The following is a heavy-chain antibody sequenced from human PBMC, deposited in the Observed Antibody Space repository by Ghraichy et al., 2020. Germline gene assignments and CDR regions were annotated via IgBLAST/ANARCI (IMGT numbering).Heavy chain of an antibody. D-gene: IGHD1-7*01. Sequence: GGSLRLSCAASGFTFSSYGMHWVRQAPGKGLEWVAVIWYDGSNKYYADSVKGRFTISRDNSKNTLYLQMNSLRAEDTAVYYCARDTSWNFLDYWGQGTLVTVSS. CDR1: GFTFSSYG. J-gene: IGHJ4*02. CDR3: ARDTSWNFLDY. V-gene: IGHV3-33*01. CDR2: IWYDGSNK.